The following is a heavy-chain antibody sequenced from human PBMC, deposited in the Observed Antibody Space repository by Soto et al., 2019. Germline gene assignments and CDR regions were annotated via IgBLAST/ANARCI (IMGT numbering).Heavy chain of an antibody. CDR2: IYYSGNT. CDR1: GGSISSGYY. CDR3: ARTDYVAYYMDF. V-gene: IGHV4-31*03. J-gene: IGHJ6*03. Sequence: SETLSLTCSVSGGSISSGYYWTWIRQHPGKGLEWIGYIYYSGNTYYNPSLKSRVTISVDTSKNQFYLKLSSVTAADTAVYYCARTDYVAYYMDFWGQGTTVTVSS. D-gene: IGHD3-10*02.